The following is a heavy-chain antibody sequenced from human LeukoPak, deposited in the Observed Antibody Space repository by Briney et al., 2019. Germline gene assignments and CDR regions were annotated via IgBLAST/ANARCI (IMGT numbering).Heavy chain of an antibody. CDR1: GYTFTSYG. Sequence: GASVKVSCKASGYTFTSYGISWVRQAPGQGLEWMGWISAYNGNTNYAQKLQGRVTMTTDTSTSTAYMELRSLRSEDTAVYYCAIIPRIAAAGPFDYWGQGTLVTVSS. V-gene: IGHV1-18*01. CDR2: ISAYNGNT. CDR3: AIIPRIAAAGPFDY. J-gene: IGHJ4*02. D-gene: IGHD6-13*01.